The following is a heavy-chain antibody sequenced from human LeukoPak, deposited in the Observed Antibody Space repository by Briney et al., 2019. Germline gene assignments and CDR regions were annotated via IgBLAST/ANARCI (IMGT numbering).Heavy chain of an antibody. J-gene: IGHJ6*04. CDR1: GFTFSSYS. D-gene: IGHD3-10*02. Sequence: GSLRLSCAASGFTFSSYSMNWVRQAPGKGLEWVPSISSSSSYIYYADSVKGRFTISRDNAKNSLYLQMNSPRAEDTAVYYCAELGITMIGGVWGKGTTVTISS. CDR3: AELGITMIGGV. V-gene: IGHV3-21*01. CDR2: ISSSSSYI.